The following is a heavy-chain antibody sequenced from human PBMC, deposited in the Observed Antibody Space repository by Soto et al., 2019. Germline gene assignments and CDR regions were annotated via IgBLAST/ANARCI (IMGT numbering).Heavy chain of an antibody. V-gene: IGHV2-5*01. CDR3: AHWPLNWNHPPGFDY. D-gene: IGHD1-20*01. CDR2: IYWNGDK. CDR1: GFSLSTSGVG. J-gene: IGHJ4*02. Sequence: SGPTLVNPTQTLTLTCTFSGFSLSTSGVGVGWIRQPPGKALEWLALIYWNGDKRYSPSLKSRLTITKDTSKNQVVLTMTNMDPVDTATYYCAHWPLNWNHPPGFDYWGQGTLVTVSS.